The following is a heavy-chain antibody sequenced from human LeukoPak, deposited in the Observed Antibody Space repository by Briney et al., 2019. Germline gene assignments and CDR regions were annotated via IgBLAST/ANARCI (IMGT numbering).Heavy chain of an antibody. CDR3: ARGSAVLRYFDWLIDY. CDR2: ISVYNDNT. CDR1: GYTFISYG. J-gene: IGHJ4*02. V-gene: IGHV1-18*01. D-gene: IGHD3-9*01. Sequence: ASVKVSCKASGYTFISYGITWVRQAPGQGLEWMGWISVYNDNTNYAEKFQGRVTMTTDTSTSTAYMELRSLRSDDTAVYYCARGSAVLRYFDWLIDYWGQGTLVTVSS.